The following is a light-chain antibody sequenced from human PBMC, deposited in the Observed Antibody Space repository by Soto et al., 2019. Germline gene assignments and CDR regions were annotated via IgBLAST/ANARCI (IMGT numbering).Light chain of an antibody. CDR2: DNS. V-gene: IGLV1-40*01. Sequence: QPVLTQPPSVSGAPGQRVTLSCTGSNSNIGAGYGVHWYQQLPGTAPKLLIYDNSNRPSGVPDRFSGSKSGTSASLAITGLQAGDEADYYCQSYDNSLSGVVFGGGTKLTVL. CDR3: QSYDNSLSGVV. J-gene: IGLJ2*01. CDR1: NSNIGAGYG.